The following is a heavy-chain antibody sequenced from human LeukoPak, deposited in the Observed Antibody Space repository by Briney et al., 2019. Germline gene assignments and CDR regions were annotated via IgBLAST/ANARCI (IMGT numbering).Heavy chain of an antibody. V-gene: IGHV4-34*01. CDR3: ARGGRGWYYDSSGSLYY. Sequence: PSETLSLTCAVYGGSFSGYYWSWIRQPPGKGLEWIGEINHSGSTNYNPSLKSRVTISVDTSKNQFSLKLSSVTAADTAVCYCARGGRGWYYDSSGSLYYWGQGTLVTVSS. CDR1: GGSFSGYY. D-gene: IGHD3-22*01. CDR2: INHSGST. J-gene: IGHJ4*02.